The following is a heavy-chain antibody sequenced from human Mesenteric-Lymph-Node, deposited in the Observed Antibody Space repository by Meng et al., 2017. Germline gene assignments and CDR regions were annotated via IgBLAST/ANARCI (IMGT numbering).Heavy chain of an antibody. CDR1: GYTLTELS. CDR2: FDPEDGET. D-gene: IGHD5-24*01. V-gene: IGHV1-24*01. CDR3: ARGLEGY. Sequence: QVQLVQSGAAAKKPGASVKVSCKVSGYTLTELSMHWVRQAPGKGLEWMGGFDPEDGETIYAQKFQGRVTMTRNTSISTAYMELSSLRSEDTAVYYCARGLEGYWGQGTLVTVSS. J-gene: IGHJ4*02.